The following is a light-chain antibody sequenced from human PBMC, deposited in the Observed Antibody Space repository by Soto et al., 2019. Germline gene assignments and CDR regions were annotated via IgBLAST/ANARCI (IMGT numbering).Light chain of an antibody. Sequence: EIVLTQSPGTLSLSPGERATLSCRASQSVSSSYLAWYQQKPGQAPRLLIYGASSRATGIPDRFSGSGSGTDFTLTISRLEPEDFAVYYCQQYGASPPYTFDQGTKV. V-gene: IGKV3-20*01. J-gene: IGKJ2*01. CDR3: QQYGASPPYT. CDR2: GAS. CDR1: QSVSSSY.